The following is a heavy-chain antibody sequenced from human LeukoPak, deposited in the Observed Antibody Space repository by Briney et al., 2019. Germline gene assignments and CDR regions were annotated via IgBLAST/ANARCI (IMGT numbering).Heavy chain of an antibody. V-gene: IGHV1-8*01. CDR3: ARSWVAAAACFDY. Sequence: ASVKVSCKASGYTFTSYDINWVRQATGQGLEWMGWMNPNSGNTGYAQKFQGRVTMTRNTSISTAYMELSSLRSEDTAVYYCARSWVAAAACFDYWGQGTLVTASS. CDR1: GYTFTSYD. J-gene: IGHJ4*02. CDR2: MNPNSGNT. D-gene: IGHD6-13*01.